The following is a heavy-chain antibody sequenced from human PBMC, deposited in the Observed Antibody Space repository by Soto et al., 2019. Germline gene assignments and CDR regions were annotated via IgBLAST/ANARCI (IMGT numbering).Heavy chain of an antibody. CDR1: GGSFSGYY. D-gene: IGHD3-10*01. CDR3: PMSLIAGVTKD. CDR2: SNHVGNT. V-gene: IGHV4-34*01. Sequence: QVQLQQWGAGLLKPSETLSLTCAVYGGSFSGYYWSWIRQPPGKGLEWIGESNHVGNTNYNPSLKGRATIPVAPPNNQFSRRLTSVPAADTAVYSGPMSLIAGVTKDWGQGPLVTAPS. J-gene: IGHJ1*01.